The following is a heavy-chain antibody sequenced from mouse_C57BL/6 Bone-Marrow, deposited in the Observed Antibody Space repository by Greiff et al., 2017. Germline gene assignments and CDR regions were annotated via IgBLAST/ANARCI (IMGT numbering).Heavy chain of an antibody. CDR1: GFSLSTSGMG. V-gene: IGHV8-12*01. Sequence: VKLMESGPGILQSSQTLSLTCSFSGFSLSTSGMGVSWIRQPSGKGLEWLAHIYWDDDKRYNPSLKSRLTISKDTSRNQVFLKITSVDTADTATYYCARSWRLYYAMDYWGQGTSVTVSS. J-gene: IGHJ4*01. CDR2: IYWDDDK. CDR3: ARSWRLYYAMDY.